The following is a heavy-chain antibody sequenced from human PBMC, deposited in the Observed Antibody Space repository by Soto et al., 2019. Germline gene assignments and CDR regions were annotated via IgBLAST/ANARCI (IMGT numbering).Heavy chain of an antibody. D-gene: IGHD6-19*01. V-gene: IGHV3-23*01. CDR2: TSGSGGTT. CDR1: GFTFSSYA. CDR3: AEGSGWYPHFDY. J-gene: IGHJ4*02. Sequence: EVQLLESGGGLVQPGGSLRLSCAASGFTFSSYAMSRVRQAPGKGLECVSTTSGSGGTTYYADSVEGRFTISRDNSKNTLDLQMNSLRAEDTAVYYCAEGSGWYPHFDYWGQGTLATVSS.